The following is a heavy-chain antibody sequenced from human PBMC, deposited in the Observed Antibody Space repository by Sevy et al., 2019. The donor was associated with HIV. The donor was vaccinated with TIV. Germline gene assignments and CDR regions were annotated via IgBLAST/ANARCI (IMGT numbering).Heavy chain of an antibody. J-gene: IGHJ6*03. D-gene: IGHD3-10*01. CDR3: AKGSQYYYDSGTYYGYFYYMDV. Sequence: GGSLRLSCAASGFTFSSYAMSWVRQAPGKGLEWVSTFSDSNTYYADSVKGRFTISRDNSKNTLYLQMNSLRAEDTAVYYCAKGSQYYYDSGTYYGYFYYMDVWGKWTTVTVSS. V-gene: IGHV3-23*01. CDR2: FSDSNT. CDR1: GFTFSSYA.